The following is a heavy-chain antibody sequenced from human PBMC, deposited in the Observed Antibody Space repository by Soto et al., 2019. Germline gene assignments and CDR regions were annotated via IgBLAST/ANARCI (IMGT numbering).Heavy chain of an antibody. CDR3: ARDRGVEGYYYGMDV. CDR1: GFTISSYS. V-gene: IGHV3-48*02. J-gene: IGHJ6*02. D-gene: IGHD3-10*01. Sequence: GGSLRLSCSASGFTISSYSMNWVRQAPGKGLEWVSYISSSSTIYYADSVKGRFTISRDNAKNSLYLQMNSLRDEDTAVYYCARDRGVEGYYYGMDVWGQGTTVTVSS. CDR2: ISSSSTI.